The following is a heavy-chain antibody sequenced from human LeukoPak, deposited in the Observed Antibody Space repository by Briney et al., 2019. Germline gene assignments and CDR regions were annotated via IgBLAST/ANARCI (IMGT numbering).Heavy chain of an antibody. CDR2: ISYDGSNK. V-gene: IGHV3-30*18. D-gene: IGHD3-9*01. J-gene: IGHJ3*02. Sequence: PGGSLRLSCAASGFTFSSYGMHWVRQAPGKGLEWVAVISYDGSNKYYADSVKGRFTISRDNSKNTLYLQMNSLRAEDTAVYYCANGGILRYFDWLPRYLAVIDAFDIWGQGTMVTVSS. CDR3: ANGGILRYFDWLPRYLAVIDAFDI. CDR1: GFTFSSYG.